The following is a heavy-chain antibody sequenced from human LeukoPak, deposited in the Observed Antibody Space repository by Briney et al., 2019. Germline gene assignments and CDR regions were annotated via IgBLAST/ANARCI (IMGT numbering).Heavy chain of an antibody. Sequence: GGSLRLSCAASGFTFSSYAMSWVRQAPGKGLEWVSTISGSGGSTYYADSVKGRFTISRDNSKNALYLQMNSLRAEDTAVYYCAKDALTTVTTWRGPAFDCWGQGTLVTVSS. CDR2: ISGSGGST. CDR3: AKDALTTVTTWRGPAFDC. V-gene: IGHV3-23*01. J-gene: IGHJ4*02. CDR1: GFTFSSYA. D-gene: IGHD4-17*01.